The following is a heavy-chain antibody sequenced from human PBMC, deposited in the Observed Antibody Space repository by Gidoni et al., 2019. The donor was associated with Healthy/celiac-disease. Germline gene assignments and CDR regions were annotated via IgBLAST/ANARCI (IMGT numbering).Heavy chain of an antibody. CDR1: GFTFTSYS. Sequence: EVQLVESGGGLVKPGGSLRLSCAASGFTFTSYSVNWVRQAPGKGLEWVSSISRSSSYIYYADSVKGRFTISRDNAKNSLYLQMNSLRAEDTAVYYCARDDPPVGYYDSSGSWGYWGQGTLVTVSS. CDR3: ARDDPPVGYYDSSGSWGY. V-gene: IGHV3-21*01. D-gene: IGHD3-22*01. J-gene: IGHJ4*02. CDR2: ISRSSSYI.